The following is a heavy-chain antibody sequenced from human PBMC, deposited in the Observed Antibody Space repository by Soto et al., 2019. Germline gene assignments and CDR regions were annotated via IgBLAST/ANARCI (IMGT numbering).Heavy chain of an antibody. CDR1: GDSISSSNW. CDR2: IYHSGRT. CDR3: ARAYSGSYSDY. J-gene: IGHJ4*02. Sequence: SETLSLTCAVSGDSISSSNWWTWVRQPPGKGLEWIGEIYHSGRTNYNPSLTSRVTISVDKSKNQFSLRLISVTAADTAVYYCARAYSGSYSDYWGQGTLVTVSS. V-gene: IGHV4-4*02. D-gene: IGHD1-26*01.